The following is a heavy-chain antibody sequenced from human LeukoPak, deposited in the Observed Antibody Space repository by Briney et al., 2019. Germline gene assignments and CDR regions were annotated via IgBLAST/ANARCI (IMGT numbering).Heavy chain of an antibody. CDR2: ISYDGSNK. J-gene: IGHJ4*02. V-gene: IGHV3-30*04. CDR3: ARTNSGSYRYPFGY. CDR1: GFTFSSYA. D-gene: IGHD1-26*01. Sequence: PGGSLRLSCAASGFTFSSYAMHWVRQAPGKGLEWVAVISYDGSNKYYADSVKGRFTISRDNSKNTLYLQMNSLRAEDTAVYYCARTNSGSYRYPFGYWGQGTLVTVSS.